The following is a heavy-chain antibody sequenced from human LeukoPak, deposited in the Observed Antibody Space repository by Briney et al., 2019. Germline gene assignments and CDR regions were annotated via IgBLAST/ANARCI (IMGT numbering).Heavy chain of an antibody. CDR3: VKGGTNFAS. J-gene: IGHJ4*02. CDR2: IKADGSET. CDR1: GFTFSSNW. V-gene: IGHV3-7*04. Sequence: GGSLRLSCSASGFTFSSNWMSWVRQAPGKGLEWVANIKADGSETYHVDSVKGRFTISRDNAKHSLYLQMNSLRAEDTAVYYCVKGGTNFASWGQGTLVTVSS. D-gene: IGHD2-15*01.